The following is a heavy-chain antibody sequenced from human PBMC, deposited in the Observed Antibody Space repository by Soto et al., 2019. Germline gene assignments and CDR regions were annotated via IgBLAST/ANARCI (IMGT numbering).Heavy chain of an antibody. Sequence: QVQLVQSGAEVKKPGASVKVSCKASGYTFTSYDINWVRQATGQGLEWMGWMNPNSGNTGYAQKFQGRVTMTRNTSIGTAYMELSSLRSEDTAVYYCARGILLWFGELPLSCWFDPWGQGTLVTVSS. CDR2: MNPNSGNT. J-gene: IGHJ5*02. D-gene: IGHD3-10*01. V-gene: IGHV1-8*01. CDR1: GYTFTSYD. CDR3: ARGILLWFGELPLSCWFDP.